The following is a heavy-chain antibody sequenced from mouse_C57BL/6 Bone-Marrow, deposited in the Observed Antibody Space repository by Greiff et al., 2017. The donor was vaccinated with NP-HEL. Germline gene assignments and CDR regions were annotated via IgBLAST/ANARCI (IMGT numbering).Heavy chain of an antibody. V-gene: IGHV1-64*01. J-gene: IGHJ2*01. CDR2: IPPNSGST. Sequence: QVQLQQPGAELVKPGASVQLSCKASGYTFTSYWMHWVKQRPGQGLEWIGMIPPNSGSTNYNEKFKSKATLTVDKSSSTAYMQLSSLTSEDSAVYYCARGGTGLGWGQGTTLTVSS. D-gene: IGHD4-1*01. CDR1: GYTFTSYW. CDR3: ARGGTGLG.